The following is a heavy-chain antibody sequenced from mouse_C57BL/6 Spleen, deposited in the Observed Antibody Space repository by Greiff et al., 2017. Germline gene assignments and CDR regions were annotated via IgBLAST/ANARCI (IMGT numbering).Heavy chain of an antibody. D-gene: IGHD2-4*01. CDR1: GFTFSSYT. J-gene: IGHJ2*01. CDR3: ARGVVPLIYYDYDGGYFDY. CDR2: SSGGGGNP. Sequence: EVKLVESGGGLVKPGGSLKLSCAASGFTFSSYTMSWVRQTPEKRLEWVATSSGGGGNPYYPDSVKGRFTISRDNAKNTLYLQMSSLRSEDTALYYCARGVVPLIYYDYDGGYFDYWGQGTTLTVSS. V-gene: IGHV5-9*01.